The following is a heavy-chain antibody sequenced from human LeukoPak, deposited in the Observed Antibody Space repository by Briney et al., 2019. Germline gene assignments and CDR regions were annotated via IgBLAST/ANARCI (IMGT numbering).Heavy chain of an antibody. J-gene: IGHJ4*02. CDR2: IYTSGST. V-gene: IGHV4-61*02. Sequence: SETLSLTCTVSGGSISSGSYYWSWIRQPAGKGLEWIGRIYTSGSTNYNPSLKSRVTMSVDTSKNQFSLKLSSVTAADTAVYYCASSMVRGGWYYFDYWGQGTLVTVSS. CDR1: GGSISSGSYY. CDR3: ASSMVRGGWYYFDY. D-gene: IGHD3-10*01.